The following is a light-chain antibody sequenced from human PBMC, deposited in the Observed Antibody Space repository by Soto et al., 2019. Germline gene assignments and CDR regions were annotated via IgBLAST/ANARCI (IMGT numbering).Light chain of an antibody. J-gene: IGLJ3*02. Sequence: QSALTQPASVSGSPGQSITISCTGTSRDVGGYNYVSWYQHHPGKAPKPMIYDVTNRPSGISNRFSGSKSGITASLTISGLQAEDEDDYYCSSYATGSTVLFGGGTKLTVL. CDR1: SRDVGGYNY. CDR2: DVT. CDR3: SSYATGSTVL. V-gene: IGLV2-14*03.